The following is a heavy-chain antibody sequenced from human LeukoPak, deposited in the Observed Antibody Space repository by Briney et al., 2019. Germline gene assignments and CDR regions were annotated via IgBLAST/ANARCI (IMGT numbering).Heavy chain of an antibody. CDR3: ARDLLYYDYVWGSYRYTSGAFDI. CDR1: GGSISSYY. J-gene: IGHJ3*02. D-gene: IGHD3-16*02. V-gene: IGHV4-59*01. Sequence: SETLSLTCTLSGGSISSYYWSWIRQPPGKGLEWIGYIYYSWSTNLNPSLKSRVTISVDTSKNQFSLTLSSVTAADTAVYYCARDLLYYDYVWGSYRYTSGAFDIWGQGTMVTVSS. CDR2: IYYSWST.